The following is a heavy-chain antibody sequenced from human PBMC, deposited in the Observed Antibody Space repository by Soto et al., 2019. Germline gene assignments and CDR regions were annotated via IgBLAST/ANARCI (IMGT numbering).Heavy chain of an antibody. V-gene: IGHV3-23*01. CDR1: GFKFRSYA. J-gene: IGHJ4*02. CDR2: IGGSGRFT. Sequence: EVQLLESGGALEQPGGSLRLCCVASGFKFRSYAMSWVRQAPGKGLECVSTIGGSGRFTNYADSVKGRFTLSRDNFRNTVYMQMNSLSSDDPATYYCAKDWRDADYLLYFFDSWGQGTLVTVSS. D-gene: IGHD4-17*01. CDR3: AKDWRDADYLLYFFDS.